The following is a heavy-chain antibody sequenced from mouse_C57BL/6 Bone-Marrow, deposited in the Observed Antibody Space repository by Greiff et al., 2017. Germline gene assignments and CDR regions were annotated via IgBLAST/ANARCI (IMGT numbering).Heavy chain of an antibody. CDR1: GYAFSSSW. D-gene: IGHD1-1*01. Sequence: QVQLKQSGPELVKPGASVKISCKASGYAFSSSWMNWVKQRPGKGLEWIGRIYPGDGDTNYNGKFKGKATLTADKSSSTAYMQLSSLTSEDSAVYFCARQHYGSRYFDVWGTGTTVTVSS. J-gene: IGHJ1*03. CDR2: IYPGDGDT. CDR3: ARQHYGSRYFDV. V-gene: IGHV1-82*01.